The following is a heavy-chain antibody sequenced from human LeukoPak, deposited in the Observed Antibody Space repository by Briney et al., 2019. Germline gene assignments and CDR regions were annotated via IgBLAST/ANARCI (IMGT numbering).Heavy chain of an antibody. J-gene: IGHJ6*03. CDR1: GFTFSNAW. D-gene: IGHD4-11*01. Sequence: GGSLRLSCAASGFTFSNAWMSWVRQAPGKGLEWVGRIKSKTDGGTTDYAAPVKGRFTISRDNSKNTLYLQMNSLRAEDTAVYYCAKVQTTVTTYYYYYMDVWGKGTTVTVSS. V-gene: IGHV3-15*01. CDR2: IKSKTDGGTT. CDR3: AKVQTTVTTYYYYYMDV.